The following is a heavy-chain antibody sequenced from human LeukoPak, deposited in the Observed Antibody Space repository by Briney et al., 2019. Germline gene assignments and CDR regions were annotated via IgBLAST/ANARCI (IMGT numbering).Heavy chain of an antibody. Sequence: GGSLRLSCAASGFIFSKVWMHWVRQAPGKGLEWVGRIKSKADGGTTDYAAPVQGRFTISGDDSKNTLYLQMNSLKTEDAAIYYCATDSPSNYDDSDYYPMRAPLDIWGQGTMVTVSS. CDR2: IKSKADGGTT. CDR1: GFIFSKVW. J-gene: IGHJ3*02. CDR3: ATDSPSNYDDSDYYPMRAPLDI. V-gene: IGHV3-15*07. D-gene: IGHD3-22*01.